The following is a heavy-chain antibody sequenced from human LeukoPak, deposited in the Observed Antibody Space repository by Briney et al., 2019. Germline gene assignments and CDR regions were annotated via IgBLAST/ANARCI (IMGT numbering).Heavy chain of an antibody. CDR1: GGAVSSGGYP. V-gene: IGHV4-30-2*01. CDR3: ARYGGSGTYFFDY. J-gene: IGHJ4*02. CDR2: VYDSGST. D-gene: IGHD3-10*01. Sequence: PSETLSLTCAVSGGAVSSGGYPWSWIRQPPGKGLEWIGYVYDSGSTYYNPSLKSRVTISLDRSKNQFSLKLTSVTAADTAVYYCARYGGSGTYFFDYWGQGTLVTVSS.